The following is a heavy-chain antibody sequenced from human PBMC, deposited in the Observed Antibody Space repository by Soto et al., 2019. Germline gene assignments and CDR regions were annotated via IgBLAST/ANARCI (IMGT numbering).Heavy chain of an antibody. CDR2: INPNSGGT. D-gene: IGHD2-15*01. CDR3: ARGGDLYCSGGSCYSWFDP. J-gene: IGHJ5*02. CDR1: GYTFTGYY. Sequence: QVQLVQSGAEVKKPGASVKVSCKASGYTFTGYYMHWVRQAPGQGLEWMGWINPNSGGTNYAQKFQGCVTMTRDTSISTAYIELSRLRSDDTAVYYCARGGDLYCSGGSCYSWFDPWGQGTLVTVSS. V-gene: IGHV1-2*04.